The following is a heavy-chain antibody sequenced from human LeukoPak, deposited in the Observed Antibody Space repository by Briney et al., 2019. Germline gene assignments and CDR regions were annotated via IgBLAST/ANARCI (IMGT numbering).Heavy chain of an antibody. CDR1: EFTFSSYN. D-gene: IGHD5-18*01. CDR3: ATSRAYTYGYGYFDY. J-gene: IGHJ4*02. Sequence: PGGSLRLSCAASEFTFSSYNMNWVRQAPGKGLEWIGSIYYSGTTYYNPSLKSRFIISTDTSKNQFSLKLSSVTAADTAVYYCATSRAYTYGYGYFDYWGQGTLVTVSS. V-gene: IGHV4-39*07. CDR2: IYYSGTT.